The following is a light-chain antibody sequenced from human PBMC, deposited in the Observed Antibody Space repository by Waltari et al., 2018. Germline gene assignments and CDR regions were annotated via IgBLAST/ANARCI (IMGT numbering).Light chain of an antibody. CDR1: SSDVGFSNH. V-gene: IGLV2-14*01. CDR3: TSYTRSSTWV. Sequence: QSALTQPASVSGSPGQSVTISCTGSSSDVGFSNHFSWYHKHPGKVPKLMIYKVTTRPSGVSSRFSGSKSGDTASLTISGLQAEDEADYYCTSYTRSSTWVFGGGTKLTVL. CDR2: KVT. J-gene: IGLJ3*02.